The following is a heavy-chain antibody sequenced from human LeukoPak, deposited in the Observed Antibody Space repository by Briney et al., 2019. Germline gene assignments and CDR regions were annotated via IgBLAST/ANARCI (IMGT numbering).Heavy chain of an antibody. J-gene: IGHJ4*02. CDR1: GFTFSTYA. V-gene: IGHV3-23*01. CDR3: AKEAYGDYGPFDY. D-gene: IGHD4-17*01. Sequence: KAGGSLRLSCVVSGFTFSTYAMSWVRQAPGKGLEWVSAISGSGDTTYYADSVKGRFTISRDNFKCTLYLQMNSLTAEDTAVYYCAKEAYGDYGPFDYWGQGTLVTVSS. CDR2: ISGSGDTT.